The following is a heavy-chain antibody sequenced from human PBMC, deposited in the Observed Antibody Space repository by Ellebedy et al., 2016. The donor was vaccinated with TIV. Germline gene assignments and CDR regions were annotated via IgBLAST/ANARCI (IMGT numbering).Heavy chain of an antibody. CDR1: GIIFSSFSSYA. D-gene: IGHD1-26*01. CDR2: ISGSGGST. CDR3: ARSLWWEPPDY. V-gene: IGHV3-23*01. Sequence: GGSLRLSXAASGIIFSSFSSYAMSWVRQAPGKGLEWVSAISGSGGSTYYADSVKGRFTISRDNAKNSLYLQMNSLSAEDTAMYYCARSLWWEPPDYWGQGTLVTVSS. J-gene: IGHJ4*02.